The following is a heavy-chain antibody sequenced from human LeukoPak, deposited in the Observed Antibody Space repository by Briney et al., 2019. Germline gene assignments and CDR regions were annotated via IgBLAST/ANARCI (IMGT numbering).Heavy chain of an antibody. CDR1: GGSIISGGYS. J-gene: IGHJ2*01. CDR3: ARTEGIAAASGWYFDL. V-gene: IGHV4-30-2*02. Sequence: PSETLSLTCTVSGGSIISGGYSWSWIRQPPGKGLEWLGYIFHSGSTYYNPSLKSRVTISVDTSKNQFSLKLSSVTAADTAVYYCARTEGIAAASGWYFDLWGRGTLVTVSS. D-gene: IGHD6-13*01. CDR2: IFHSGST.